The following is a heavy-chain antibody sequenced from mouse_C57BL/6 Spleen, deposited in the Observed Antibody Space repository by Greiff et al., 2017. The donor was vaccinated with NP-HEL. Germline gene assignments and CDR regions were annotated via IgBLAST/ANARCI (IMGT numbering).Heavy chain of an antibody. CDR1: GFTFSDYG. D-gene: IGHD1-1*01. V-gene: IGHV5-17*01. CDR2: ISSGSSSI. Sequence: EVKLVESGGGLVKPGGSLKLSCAASGFTFSDYGMHWVRQAPEKGLEWVAYISSGSSSIYYADTVKGRFTISRDNAKNTLFLQMTSLRSEDTAIYYCARGDYYGSSPYYFDYWGQGTTLTVSS. J-gene: IGHJ2*01. CDR3: ARGDYYGSSPYYFDY.